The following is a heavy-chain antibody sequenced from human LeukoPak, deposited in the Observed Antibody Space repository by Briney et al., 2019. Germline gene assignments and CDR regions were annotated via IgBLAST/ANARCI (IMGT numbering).Heavy chain of an antibody. CDR2: IYHSGST. Sequence: SETLSLTCTVSGYSISSGYYWGWIRQPPGKGLEWIGTIYHSGSTSYNPSLKSRVTISVDTSKNQFSLKLSSVTAADTAVYYCAGCIAVADLTEWFDPWGQGTLVTVSS. CDR3: AGCIAVADLTEWFDP. D-gene: IGHD6-19*01. V-gene: IGHV4-38-2*02. CDR1: GYSISSGYY. J-gene: IGHJ5*02.